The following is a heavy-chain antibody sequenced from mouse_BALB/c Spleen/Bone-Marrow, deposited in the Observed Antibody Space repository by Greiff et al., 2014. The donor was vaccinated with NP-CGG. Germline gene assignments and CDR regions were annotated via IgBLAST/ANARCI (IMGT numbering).Heavy chain of an antibody. CDR2: ILPGSGST. D-gene: IGHD2-1*01. V-gene: IGHV1-9*01. CDR3: AREDGNHVGFAY. J-gene: IGHJ3*01. CDR1: GYTFSSYW. Sequence: QVQLQQSGAELMKPGASVKISCKATGYTFSSYWIEWVKQRPGHGLEWIGEILPGSGSTNYNEKFKGKATFTADTFSNTAYMQLSSLTSEDSAVCYCAREDGNHVGFAYWGQGTLVTVSA.